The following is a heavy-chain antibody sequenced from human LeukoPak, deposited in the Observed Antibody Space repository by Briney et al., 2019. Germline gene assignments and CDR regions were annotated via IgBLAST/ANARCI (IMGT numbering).Heavy chain of an antibody. D-gene: IGHD3-22*01. V-gene: IGHV3-48*03. CDR1: GFTFSSYE. CDR2: ISSSGSTI. J-gene: IGHJ3*02. CDR3: AKGYYYDSSGYYPGAFDI. Sequence: GGSLRLSCAASGFTFSSYEMNWVRQAPGKGLEWVSYISSSGSTIYYADSVKGRFTISRDNSKNTLYLQMNSLRAEDTAVYYCAKGYYYDSSGYYPGAFDIWGQGTMVTVSS.